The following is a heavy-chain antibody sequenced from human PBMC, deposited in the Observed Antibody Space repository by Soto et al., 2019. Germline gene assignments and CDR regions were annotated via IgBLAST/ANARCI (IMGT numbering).Heavy chain of an antibody. J-gene: IGHJ4*02. V-gene: IGHV5-51*01. CDR1: GYSFYNNW. Sequence: GESLKSSCKGSGYSFYNNWIGWVRQMPGKGLEWMGIIHPGDSDSRYSPSFQGQVTMSVDKSINTAYLQRNSLKASDTARYYCARRNSSGFPDYWGQGTLVTVSS. CDR2: IHPGDSDS. D-gene: IGHD3-22*01. CDR3: ARRNSSGFPDY.